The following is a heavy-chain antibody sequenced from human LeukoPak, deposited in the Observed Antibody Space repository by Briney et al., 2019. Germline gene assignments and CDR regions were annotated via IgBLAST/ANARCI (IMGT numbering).Heavy chain of an antibody. J-gene: IGHJ6*02. Sequence: ASVKVSCKASGYTFTSYAMHWVRQAPGQRLEWMGWFNAGNGNTKYSQKFQGRVTITRDTSASTAYMGLSSLRSEDTAVYYCARDRFQPYYYGMDVWGQGTTVTVSS. CDR2: FNAGNGNT. V-gene: IGHV1-3*01. CDR3: ARDRFQPYYYGMDV. CDR1: GYTFTSYA.